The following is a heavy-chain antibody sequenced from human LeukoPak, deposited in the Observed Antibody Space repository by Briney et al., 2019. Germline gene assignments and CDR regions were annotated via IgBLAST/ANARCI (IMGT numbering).Heavy chain of an antibody. D-gene: IGHD6-13*01. Sequence: SETLSLTCTVSGGSISSYYWSWIRQPPGKGLEWIGYIYYSGSTNYNPSLKSRVTISVDTSKNQFSLKLSSVTAADTAVYYCARHPYSTNWFDPWGQGTLVTVCS. CDR3: ARHPYSTNWFDP. V-gene: IGHV4-59*08. J-gene: IGHJ5*02. CDR2: IYYSGST. CDR1: GGSISSYY.